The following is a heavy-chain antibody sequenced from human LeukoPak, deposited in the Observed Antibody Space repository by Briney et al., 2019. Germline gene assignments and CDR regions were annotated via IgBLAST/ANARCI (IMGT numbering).Heavy chain of an antibody. CDR1: GFTFSSYE. V-gene: IGHV3-48*03. CDR2: ISSSGSTI. J-gene: IGHJ4*02. D-gene: IGHD3-3*01. CDR3: ARDLWDFWSGFAY. Sequence: GGSLRLSCAASGFTFSSYEMTWVRQAPGKGLEWVSYISSSGSTIYYVDSVKGRFTISRENAKNSLCMQMNSLRAEDTAVYYCARDLWDFWSGFAYWGQGTLVTVSS.